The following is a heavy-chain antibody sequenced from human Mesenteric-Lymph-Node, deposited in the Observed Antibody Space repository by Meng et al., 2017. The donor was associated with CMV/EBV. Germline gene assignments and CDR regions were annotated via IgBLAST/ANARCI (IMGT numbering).Heavy chain of an antibody. Sequence: GESLKISCAASGFTFSSYWMSWVRQAPGKGLELVANIKQDGSEKYYVDSVKGRFTISRDNAKNSLYLQMNTLRGEDTAVYYCAKRLEPLTSRDDAFDVWGQGTMVTVSS. CDR3: AKRLEPLTSRDDAFDV. D-gene: IGHD3-3*01. V-gene: IGHV3-7*01. CDR1: GFTFSSYW. CDR2: IKQDGSEK. J-gene: IGHJ3*01.